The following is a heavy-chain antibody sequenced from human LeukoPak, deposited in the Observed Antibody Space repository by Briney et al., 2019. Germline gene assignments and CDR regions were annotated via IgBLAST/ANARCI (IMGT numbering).Heavy chain of an antibody. CDR2: IYGGGTT. CDR3: AREVLDTAMALGY. CDR1: GFTVSSNY. D-gene: IGHD5-18*01. V-gene: IGHV3-66*01. J-gene: IGHJ4*02. Sequence: GGSLRLSCAASGFTVSSNYMSWVRQAPGKGLEWVSIIYGGGTTYYADSVKGRFTISRDNSKNTLYLQMNSLRAEDTAVYYCAREVLDTAMALGYWGQGTLVTVSS.